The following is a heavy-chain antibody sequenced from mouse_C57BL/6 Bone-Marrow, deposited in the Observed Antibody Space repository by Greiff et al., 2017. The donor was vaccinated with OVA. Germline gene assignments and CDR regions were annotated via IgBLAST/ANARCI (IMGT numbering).Heavy chain of an antibody. D-gene: IGHD4-1*01. CDR3: ARGGEKLGGYFDY. V-gene: IGHV5-6*01. Sequence: EVQLVESGGDLVKPGGSLKLSCAASGFTFSSYGMSWVRQTPDKRLEWVATISSGGSYTYYPDSVKGRFTISRDNAKNTLYLQMSSLKSEDTAMYYCARGGEKLGGYFDYWGQGTTLTVSS. CDR2: ISSGGSYT. CDR1: GFTFSSYG. J-gene: IGHJ2*01.